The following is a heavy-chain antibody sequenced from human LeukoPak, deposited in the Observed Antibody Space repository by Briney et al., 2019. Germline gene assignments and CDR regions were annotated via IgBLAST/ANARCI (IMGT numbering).Heavy chain of an antibody. V-gene: IGHV3-66*01. Sequence: GGSLRLSCAASGFTVSSNYMSWVRQAPGKGLEWVSVIYSGGITHYADSVKGRFIISRDTSKNTLYLQMNSLRADDTAVYYCARDRLTGPNDYGDYYHDDWGQGTLVAVSS. CDR1: GFTVSSNY. J-gene: IGHJ4*02. CDR2: IYSGGIT. D-gene: IGHD4-17*01. CDR3: ARDRLTGPNDYGDYYHDD.